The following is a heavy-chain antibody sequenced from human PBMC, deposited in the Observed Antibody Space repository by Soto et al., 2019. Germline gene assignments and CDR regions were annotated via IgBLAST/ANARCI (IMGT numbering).Heavy chain of an antibody. CDR3: ASRDGIAARPDY. V-gene: IGHV4-39*01. CDR2: IYYSGST. D-gene: IGHD6-6*01. CDR1: GGSISSSSYY. J-gene: IGHJ4*02. Sequence: SETLSLTCTVSGGSISSSSYYWGWIRQPPGKGLEWIGSIYYSGSTYYNPSLKSRVTISVDTSKNQFSLKLSSVTAADTDVYYCASRDGIAARPDYWGQGTLVTVSS.